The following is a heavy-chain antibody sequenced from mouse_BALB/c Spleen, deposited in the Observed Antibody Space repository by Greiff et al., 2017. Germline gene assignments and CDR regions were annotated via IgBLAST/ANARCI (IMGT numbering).Heavy chain of an antibody. V-gene: IGHV3-8*02. CDR1: GDSITSGY. J-gene: IGHJ1*01. D-gene: IGHD1-1*02. CDR2: ISYSGST. Sequence: VQLKQSGPSLVKPSQTLSLTCSVTGDSITSGYWNWIRKFPGNKLEYMGYISYSGSTYYNPSLKSRISITRDTSKNQYYLQLNSVTTEDTATYYCARFGGNLWYFDVWGAGTTVTVSS. CDR3: ARFGGNLWYFDV.